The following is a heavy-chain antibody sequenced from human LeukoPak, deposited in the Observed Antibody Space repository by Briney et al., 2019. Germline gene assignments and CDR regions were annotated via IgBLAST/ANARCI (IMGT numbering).Heavy chain of an antibody. D-gene: IGHD3-10*01. Sequence: PGGSLRLSCSASGFIFSNYWMTWVRQAPGKGLEWVANIKQDGSEKYYVDSVKGRFTISRDNAKKSLYLQMNSLRDEDAAVYYCAKALRTSMVRGVIMPGGVDYWGQGTLVTVSS. V-gene: IGHV3-7*02. CDR3: AKALRTSMVRGVIMPGGVDY. CDR2: IKQDGSEK. J-gene: IGHJ4*02. CDR1: GFIFSNYW.